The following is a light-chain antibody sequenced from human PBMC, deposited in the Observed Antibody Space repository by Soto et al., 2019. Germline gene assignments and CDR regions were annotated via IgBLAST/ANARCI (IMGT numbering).Light chain of an antibody. CDR1: SSDVGAYDY. Sequence: QSVLTQPASVSGSPGQSITIPCTGTSSDVGAYDYVTWYQQHPGKAPKLMIYDVSRRPSGVSNRFSGSKSGNTASLTISGLQAEDEADYYCDSYTSRSTPYVFGTGTKVTV. J-gene: IGLJ1*01. CDR2: DVS. CDR3: DSYTSRSTPYV. V-gene: IGLV2-14*01.